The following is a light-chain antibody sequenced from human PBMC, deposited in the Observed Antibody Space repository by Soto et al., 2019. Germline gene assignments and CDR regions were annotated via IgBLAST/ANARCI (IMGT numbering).Light chain of an antibody. V-gene: IGLV1-44*01. CDR3: AAWDDSLNGRVV. CDR1: GSNIGSNT. Sequence: QSVLTQPPSASGTPGQRVIISCSGSGSNIGSNTVSWYQQLPGTAPKLVIYSNNQRPSGVPDRFSGSKSGTSASLAISGLQSEEEADYHCAAWDDSLNGRVVFGGGTKLTVL. CDR2: SNN. J-gene: IGLJ2*01.